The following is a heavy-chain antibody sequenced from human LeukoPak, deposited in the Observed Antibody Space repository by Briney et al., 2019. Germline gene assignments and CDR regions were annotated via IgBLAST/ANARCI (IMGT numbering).Heavy chain of an antibody. D-gene: IGHD2-15*01. CDR2: IDPNTGDT. Sequence: EASVKVSCKASGYTFTDYFLHWVRQAPGQGFEWMGWIDPNTGDTDYAPKFRGRVTMSRDTSISTAYMELSGLTSDDTADYYCARVGYCSGGRCYIHFDHWGQGNLVTVSS. CDR3: ARVGYCSGGRCYIHFDH. CDR1: GYTFTDYF. V-gene: IGHV1-2*02. J-gene: IGHJ4*02.